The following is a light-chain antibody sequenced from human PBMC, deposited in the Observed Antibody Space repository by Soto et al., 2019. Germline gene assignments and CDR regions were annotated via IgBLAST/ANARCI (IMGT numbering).Light chain of an antibody. V-gene: IGKV1D-13*01. J-gene: IGKJ5*01. CDR2: DVS. CDR3: QHFNNYSHT. CDR1: LTVSTT. Sequence: FHFAWSPSCLSASVGDRCSITYRASLTVSTTLAWYQQKPGKAPKLLIFDVSTLERGVPSRFSGSGFGTDFTLTINSLQPEDFGTYYCQHFNNYSHTFGQGTRLEI.